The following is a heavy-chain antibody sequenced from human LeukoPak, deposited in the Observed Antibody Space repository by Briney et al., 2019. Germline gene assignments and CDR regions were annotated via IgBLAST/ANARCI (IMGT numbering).Heavy chain of an antibody. CDR2: IYTSGST. J-gene: IGHJ3*02. Sequence: PSQTLSLTCTVSGGSISSGSYYWSWIRQPAGKGLERIGRIYTSGSTNYNPSLKSRVTISVDTSKNQFSLKLSSVTAADTAVYYCARDYGGGSYYSDAFDIWGRGTMVTVSS. D-gene: IGHD1-26*01. V-gene: IGHV4-61*02. CDR3: ARDYGGGSYYSDAFDI. CDR1: GGSISSGSYY.